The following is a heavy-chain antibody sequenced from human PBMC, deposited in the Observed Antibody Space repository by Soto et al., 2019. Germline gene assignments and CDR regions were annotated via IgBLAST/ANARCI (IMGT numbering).Heavy chain of an antibody. CDR3: ARDDSSSWYDY. J-gene: IGHJ4*02. CDR1: GCTFSSYS. V-gene: IGHV3-21*01. D-gene: IGHD6-13*01. Sequence: PGGSLRLSCAASGCTFSSYSINWVRQAPGKGLEWVSSISSSSSYIYYADSVKGRFTISRDNAKNSLYLQMNSLRAEDTAVNYCARDDSSSWYDYWGQGTLVTVSS. CDR2: ISSSSSYI.